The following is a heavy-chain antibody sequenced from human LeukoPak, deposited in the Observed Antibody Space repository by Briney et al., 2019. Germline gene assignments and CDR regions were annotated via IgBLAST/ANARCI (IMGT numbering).Heavy chain of an antibody. V-gene: IGHV4-59*01. J-gene: IGHJ5*02. CDR1: GGSISSYY. D-gene: IGHD1-1*01. Sequence: SETLSLTCTVSGGSISSYYWSWIRQPPGKGLEWIGYIYYSGSTNYNPSLKSRVTISVDTSKNQFSLKLSSVTAADTAVYYCARDLRDPRFPGVQTPAGGWSDPWGQGTLVTVSS. CDR3: ARDLRDPRFPGVQTPAGGWSDP. CDR2: IYYSGST.